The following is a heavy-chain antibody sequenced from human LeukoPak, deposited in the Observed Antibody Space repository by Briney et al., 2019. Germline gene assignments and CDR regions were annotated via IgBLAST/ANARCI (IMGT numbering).Heavy chain of an antibody. D-gene: IGHD6-19*01. CDR1: AFPFSSYS. V-gene: IGHV3-53*01. Sequence: PGGSLRLSCAASAFPFSSYSMNWVRQAPGKGLEWVSVIYSGGSTYYADSVKGRFTISRDNSKNTLYLQMNSLRAEDTAVYFCARGVPAVAGTYYFDYWGQGTLVTVSS. CDR3: ARGVPAVAGTYYFDY. CDR2: IYSGGST. J-gene: IGHJ4*02.